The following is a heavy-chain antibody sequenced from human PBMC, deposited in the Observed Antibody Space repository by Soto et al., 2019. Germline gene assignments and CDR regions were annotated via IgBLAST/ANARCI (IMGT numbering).Heavy chain of an antibody. J-gene: IGHJ6*02. Sequence: QVQLVESGGGVVQPGRSLRLSCAASGFTFSSYAMHWVRQAPGKGLEWVAVISYDGSNKYYTDSVKGRFTISRDNSKNTRSLLMNSLRAEDTAVYYCTRAKGVGYSVYCYYGLDVWGQGTTVTVSS. CDR2: ISYDGSNK. D-gene: IGHD4-4*01. V-gene: IGHV3-30-3*01. CDR1: GFTFSSYA. CDR3: TRAKGVGYSVYCYYGLDV.